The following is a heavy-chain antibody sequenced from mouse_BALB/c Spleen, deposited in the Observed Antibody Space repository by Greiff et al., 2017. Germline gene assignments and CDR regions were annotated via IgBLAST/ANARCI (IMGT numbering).Heavy chain of an antibody. V-gene: IGHV1-9*01. CDR2: ILPGSGST. J-gene: IGHJ1*01. CDR1: GYTFSSYW. D-gene: IGHD2-1*01. Sequence: VKLQQSGAELMKPGASVKISCKATGYTFSSYWIEWVKQRPGHGLEWIGEILPGSGSTNYNEKFKGKATFTADTSSNTAYMQLSSLTSEDSAVYYCARRGYYGNWYFDVWGAGTTVTVSS. CDR3: ARRGYYGNWYFDV.